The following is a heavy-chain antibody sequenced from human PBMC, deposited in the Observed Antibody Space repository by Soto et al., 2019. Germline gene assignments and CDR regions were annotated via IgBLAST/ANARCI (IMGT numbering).Heavy chain of an antibody. V-gene: IGHV3-33*01. CDR2: IWYDGSNK. D-gene: IGHD3-10*01. CDR3: ARPTAPWFGELSSDYYYYGMDV. Sequence: HPGGSLRLSCAASGFTFSSYGMHWVRQTPGKGLEWVAVIWYDGSNKYYADSVKGRFTISRDNSKNTLYLQMNSLRAEDTAVYYCARPTAPWFGELSSDYYYYGMDVWGQGTTVTVSS. CDR1: GFTFSSYG. J-gene: IGHJ6*02.